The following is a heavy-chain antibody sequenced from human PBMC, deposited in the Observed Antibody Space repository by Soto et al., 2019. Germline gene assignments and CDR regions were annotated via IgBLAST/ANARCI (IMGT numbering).Heavy chain of an antibody. D-gene: IGHD5-12*01. J-gene: IGHJ4*02. V-gene: IGHV4-59*08. CDR1: GGSISSYY. CDR2: IYYSGST. CDR3: ARSGYDLIQPFDY. Sequence: KASETLSLTCTVSGGSISSYYWSWIRQPPGKGLEWIGYIYYSGSTNYNPSLKSRVTISVDTSKNQFSLKLSSVTAADTAVYYCARSGYDLIQPFDYWGQGTLVTVSS.